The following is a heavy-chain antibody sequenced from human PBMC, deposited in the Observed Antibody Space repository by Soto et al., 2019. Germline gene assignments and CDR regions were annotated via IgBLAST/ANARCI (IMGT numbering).Heavy chain of an antibody. V-gene: IGHV3-23*01. CDR1: GFTFSSYA. J-gene: IGHJ2*01. D-gene: IGHD6-19*01. CDR2: ISGSGGST. Sequence: EVQLLESGGGLVQPGGSLRLSCAASGFTFSSYAMSWVRQAPGKGLEWVSGISGSGGSTYYADSVKGRFTISRDNSKNTLYLLMNSLRAEDTAVYYCAKDGVAGTVWYFDLWGRGTLVTVSS. CDR3: AKDGVAGTVWYFDL.